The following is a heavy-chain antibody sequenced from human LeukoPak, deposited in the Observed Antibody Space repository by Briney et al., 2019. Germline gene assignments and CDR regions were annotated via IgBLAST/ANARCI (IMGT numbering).Heavy chain of an antibody. CDR2: ISGSGGST. CDR1: GFTFSSYA. J-gene: IGHJ3*02. CDR3: AKGGDYGDYGIDI. Sequence: TGGSLRLSCAASGFTFSSYAMSWVRQAPGKGLEWVSAISGSGGSTYYADSVKGRFTISRDNSKNTLYLQMNSLRAEDTAVYYCAKGGDYGDYGIDIWGQGTMVTVSS. D-gene: IGHD4-17*01. V-gene: IGHV3-23*01.